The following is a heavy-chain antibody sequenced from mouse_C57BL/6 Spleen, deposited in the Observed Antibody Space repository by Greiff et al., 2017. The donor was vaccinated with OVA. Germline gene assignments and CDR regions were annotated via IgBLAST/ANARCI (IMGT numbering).Heavy chain of an antibody. J-gene: IGHJ2*01. CDR1: GYTFTDYN. CDR3: SRGNYFDY. V-gene: IGHV1-18*01. CDR2: INPNNGGT. Sequence: EVKLQQSGPELVKPGASVKIPCKASGYTFTDYNMDWVKQSHGTSLEWIGDINPNNGGTIYHQKFKGKATLTVDKSASTAYMELRSLTSEDTAVDYCSRGNYFDYWGQGTTLTVSS.